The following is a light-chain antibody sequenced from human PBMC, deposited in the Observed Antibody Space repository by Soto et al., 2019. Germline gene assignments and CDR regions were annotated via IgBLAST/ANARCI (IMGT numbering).Light chain of an antibody. CDR1: QSVSSN. CDR2: GAS. Sequence: EVVMTQSPATLSVSPGERATLSCRASQSVSSNLAWYQHKPGQAPRLLIYGASTRATGVPARFSGSGSGTEFTLTISSLQSEDFAGYYCQQYDNWPPWTFGQGTKVEIK. CDR3: QQYDNWPPWT. J-gene: IGKJ1*01. V-gene: IGKV3-15*01.